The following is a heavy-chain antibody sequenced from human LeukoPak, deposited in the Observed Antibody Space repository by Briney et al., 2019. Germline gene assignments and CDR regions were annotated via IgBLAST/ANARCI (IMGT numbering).Heavy chain of an antibody. CDR1: GGSISSYY. CDR3: ARVEGFSGWFWFDP. CDR2: IYYSGST. D-gene: IGHD6-19*01. V-gene: IGHV4-59*01. Sequence: LETLSLTCTVSGGSISSYYWSWIRQPPGKGLEWIGYIYYSGSTNYNPSLKSRVTISVDTSKNQFSLKLSSVTAADTAVYYCARVEGFSGWFWFDPWGQGTLATVSS. J-gene: IGHJ5*02.